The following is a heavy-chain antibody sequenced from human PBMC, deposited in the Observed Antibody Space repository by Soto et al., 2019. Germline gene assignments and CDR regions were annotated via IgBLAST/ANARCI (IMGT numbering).Heavy chain of an antibody. J-gene: IGHJ6*02. CDR3: GRDEVRNGVGV. V-gene: IGHV3-7*01. CDR1: GFTCTSYW. CDR2: IKGDGSEK. Sequence: PGGSLRLSCVASGFTCTSYWMSWVRQAPGKGLEWVANIKGDGSEKRYVDSVKGRLTISRDNAKNSVYLQMNSLRVEDTALYYCGRDEVRNGVGVWGQGTTVTVSS.